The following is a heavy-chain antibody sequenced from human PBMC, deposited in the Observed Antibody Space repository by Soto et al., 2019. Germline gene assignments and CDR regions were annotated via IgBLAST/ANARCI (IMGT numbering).Heavy chain of an antibody. CDR2: IYPGDSDT. D-gene: IGHD2-2*01. Sequence: GESLKISCKGSGYRFTNYWIGWVRQMPGKGLEWMGIIYPGDSDTRYSPSFQGQVTISADKSINTAYLQWSSLKASDTAMYYCARDYCCGTTCDEFDYWGQGTQVTVSS. CDR1: GYRFTNYW. CDR3: ARDYCCGTTCDEFDY. J-gene: IGHJ4*02. V-gene: IGHV5-51*01.